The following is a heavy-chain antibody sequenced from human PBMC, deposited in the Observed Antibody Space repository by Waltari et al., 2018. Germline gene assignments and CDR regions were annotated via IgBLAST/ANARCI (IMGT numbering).Heavy chain of an antibody. V-gene: IGHV5-10-1*01. CDR1: GYNFTDAW. J-gene: IGHJ6*03. Sequence: VQLVQSGAEVKKPGESLRISCKGSGYNFTDAWITWVRQMPGKGLEWMGRIDPSDSYINYSPSFEDHVTISVDRSISTAYLQWSSLRASDTAMYYCARTRVRDFYYMDVWGKGTTVTVSS. CDR2: IDPSDSYI. CDR3: ARTRVRDFYYMDV. D-gene: IGHD3-10*01.